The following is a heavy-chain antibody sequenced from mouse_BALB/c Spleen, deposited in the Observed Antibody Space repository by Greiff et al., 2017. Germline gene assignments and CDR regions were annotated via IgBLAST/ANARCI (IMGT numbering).Heavy chain of an antibody. CDR1: GYTFTSYW. CDR3: ARGDYYAMDY. V-gene: IGHV1-87*01. Sequence: VQLQESGAELARPGASVKLSCKASGYTFTSYWMQWVKQRPGQGLEWIGAIYPGDGDTRYTQKFKGKATLTADKSSSTAYMQLSSLASEDSAVYYCARGDYYAMDYWGQGTSVTVSS. CDR2: IYPGDGDT. J-gene: IGHJ4*01.